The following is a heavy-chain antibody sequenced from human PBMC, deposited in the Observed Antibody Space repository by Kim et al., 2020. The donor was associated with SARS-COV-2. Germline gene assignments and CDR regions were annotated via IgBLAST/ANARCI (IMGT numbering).Heavy chain of an antibody. CDR2: IYYSGST. J-gene: IGHJ4*02. CDR3: ARHEFRYCSSTSCRNTDY. CDR1: GGSISSSSYY. V-gene: IGHV4-39*01. Sequence: SETLSLTCTVSGGSISSSSYYWGWIRQPPGKGLEWIGSIYYSGSTYYNPSLKSRVTISVDTSKNQFSLKLSSVTAADTAVYYCARHEFRYCSSTSCRNTDYWGQGTLVTVSS. D-gene: IGHD2-2*01.